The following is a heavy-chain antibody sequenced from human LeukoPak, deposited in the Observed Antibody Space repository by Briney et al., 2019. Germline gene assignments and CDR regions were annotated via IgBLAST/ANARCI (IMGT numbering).Heavy chain of an antibody. CDR2: IYYSGST. Sequence: SETLSLTCTVSGGSISSSSYYWGWIRQPPGKGLEWTGSIYYSGSTYYNPSLKSRVTISVDTSKNQFSLKLSSVTAADTAVYXXARPKPGYSYGYGYFDYWGQGTLVTVSS. V-gene: IGHV4-39*01. D-gene: IGHD5-18*01. J-gene: IGHJ4*02. CDR1: GGSISSSSYY. CDR3: ARPKPGYSYGYGYFDY.